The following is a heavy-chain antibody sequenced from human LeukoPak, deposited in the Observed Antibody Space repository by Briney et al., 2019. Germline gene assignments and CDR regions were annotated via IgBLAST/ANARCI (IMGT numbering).Heavy chain of an antibody. CDR1: GFXFSSYG. CDR2: IWYDASNK. CDR3: AKGHSYYDSSGYFEF. D-gene: IGHD3-22*01. V-gene: IGHV3-33*06. Sequence: GGSLRLSCAASGFXFSSYGIHWVRQAPGKGLEWVAVIWYDASNKYYTDSVKGRFTISRDNSENTLYLQMNSLRAEDTAVYYCAKGHSYYDSSGYFEFWGQGTLVTVSS. J-gene: IGHJ4*02.